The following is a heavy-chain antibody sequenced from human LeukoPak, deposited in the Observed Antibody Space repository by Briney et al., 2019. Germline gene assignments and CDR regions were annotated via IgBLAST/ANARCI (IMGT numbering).Heavy chain of an antibody. Sequence: GASVKVSCKASGGTFSSYAISWVRQAPGQGLEWMGGIIPIFGTANYAQKFQGRVTITADESTSTAYMELSSLRSEDTAVYYCARGRMVRGVRVYYYYGMDVWGQGTTVTVSS. CDR2: IIPIFGTA. J-gene: IGHJ6*02. V-gene: IGHV1-69*13. CDR1: GGTFSSYA. D-gene: IGHD3-10*01. CDR3: ARGRMVRGVRVYYYYGMDV.